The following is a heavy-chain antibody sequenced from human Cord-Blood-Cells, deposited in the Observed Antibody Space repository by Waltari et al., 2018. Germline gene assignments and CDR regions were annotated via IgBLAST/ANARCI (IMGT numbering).Heavy chain of an antibody. V-gene: IGHV4-34*01. CDR1: GGSFSGYY. Sequence: QVQLQQWGAGLLKPSETLSLTCAVYGGSFSGYYWSWIRQPPGKGLEWIGEIIHSGSTNYNPSLKSRVTISVDTSKNQFSLKLSSVTAADTAVYYCARGGNVVVPAAIEEIDYWGQGTLVTVSS. CDR2: IIHSGST. D-gene: IGHD2-2*01. J-gene: IGHJ4*02. CDR3: ARGGNVVVPAAIEEIDY.